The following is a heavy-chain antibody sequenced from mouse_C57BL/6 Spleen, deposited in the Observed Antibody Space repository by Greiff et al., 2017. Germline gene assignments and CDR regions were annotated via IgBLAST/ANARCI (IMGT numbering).Heavy chain of an antibody. J-gene: IGHJ3*01. Sequence: VKLMESGPGLVAPSQSLSITCTVSGFSLTSYGVHWVRQPPGKGLGWLVVIWSAGSTHYNSALKSRLSISKDNAKSQVFLKMNIRQTDDTAMYYCAREFFAYWGQGTLVTVSA. CDR1: GFSLTSYG. CDR2: IWSAGST. CDR3: AREFFAY. V-gene: IGHV2-6*03.